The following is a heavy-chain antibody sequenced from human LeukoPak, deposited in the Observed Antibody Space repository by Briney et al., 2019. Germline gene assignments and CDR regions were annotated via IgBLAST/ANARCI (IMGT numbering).Heavy chain of an antibody. J-gene: IGHJ4*02. Sequence: GGSLRLSCAASGFTFSTYWMSWVRQAPGKGLELVATINQDGREKYYVDSVKGRFTISRDNAKPSLYLQIDSLRAEATAMFYCARDKQVGATLLDCWGQGTLVTVSS. D-gene: IGHD1-26*01. CDR2: INQDGREK. V-gene: IGHV3-7*01. CDR3: ARDKQVGATLLDC. CDR1: GFTFSTYW.